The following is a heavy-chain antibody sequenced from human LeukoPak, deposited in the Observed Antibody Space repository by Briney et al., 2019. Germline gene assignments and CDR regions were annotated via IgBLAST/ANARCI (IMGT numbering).Heavy chain of an antibody. V-gene: IGHV3-30-3*01. D-gene: IGHD6-6*01. Sequence: GGSLRLSCAASGFTFSSYAMHWVRQAPGKGLEWVAVISYDGSNKYYADSVKGRFTISRGNSKNTLYLQMNSLRAEDTAVYYCARDRQAYFDYWGQGTLVTVSS. CDR2: ISYDGSNK. CDR3: ARDRQAYFDY. CDR1: GFTFSSYA. J-gene: IGHJ4*02.